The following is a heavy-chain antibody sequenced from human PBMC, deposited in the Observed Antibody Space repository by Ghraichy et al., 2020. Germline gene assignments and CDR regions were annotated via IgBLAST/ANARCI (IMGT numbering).Heavy chain of an antibody. CDR3: ARVDALLALDDPNDAFDI. CDR2: ISSSGSTI. Sequence: GGSLRLSYAASGFAFSDYYMSWIRQAPGKGLEWVSYISSSGSTIYYADSVKGRFTISRDNAKNSLYLQMNSLRAEDTAVYYCARVDALLALDDPNDAFDIWGQGTMVTVSS. CDR1: GFAFSDYY. D-gene: IGHD2-8*01. J-gene: IGHJ3*02. V-gene: IGHV3-11*01.